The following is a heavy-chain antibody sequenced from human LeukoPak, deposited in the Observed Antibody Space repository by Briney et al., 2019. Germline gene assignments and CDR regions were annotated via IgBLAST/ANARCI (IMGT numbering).Heavy chain of an antibody. Sequence: NPGGSLRLSCAASGFTFSDYNMRWIRQAPGKGLEWVSYISSSSSYTNYADSLKGRFTISRDNAKKSLYLQMSSLRAEDSAIYYCARDRGNYDFWSGSPIDSWGQGTLVSVSS. CDR2: ISSSSSYT. CDR1: GFTFSDYN. J-gene: IGHJ4*02. CDR3: ARDRGNYDFWSGSPIDS. D-gene: IGHD3-3*01. V-gene: IGHV3-11*06.